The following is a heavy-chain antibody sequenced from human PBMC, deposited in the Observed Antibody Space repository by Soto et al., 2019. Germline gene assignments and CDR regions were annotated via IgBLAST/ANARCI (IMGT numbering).Heavy chain of an antibody. CDR3: ARHAPTPPFAP. Sequence: QVHLQESGPGLVKPSETLSLTCLVSGGSISSSSYYWAWLRQPPGKGLEWIAAIYYTGSTYYNPSHKSRLTISADMSRNHFSLSLTSVTAADTAVYYCARHAPTPPFAPWGQGTLVIVSS. J-gene: IGHJ5*02. CDR2: IYYTGST. CDR1: GGSISSSSYY. V-gene: IGHV4-39*01.